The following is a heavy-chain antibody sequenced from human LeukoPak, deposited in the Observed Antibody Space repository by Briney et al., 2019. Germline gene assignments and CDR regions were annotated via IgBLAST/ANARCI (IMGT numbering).Heavy chain of an antibody. Sequence: PGGSLRLSCAASGFTSSSYEMNWVRQAPGKGLEWVSYISSSGGNIYYADSVKGRFTISRDNAKNSLYLQMNSLRAEDTAVYYCAGDFNSGWKFDYWGQGTLVTVSS. D-gene: IGHD6-19*01. CDR2: ISSSGGNI. V-gene: IGHV3-48*03. CDR3: AGDFNSGWKFDY. CDR1: GFTSSSYE. J-gene: IGHJ4*02.